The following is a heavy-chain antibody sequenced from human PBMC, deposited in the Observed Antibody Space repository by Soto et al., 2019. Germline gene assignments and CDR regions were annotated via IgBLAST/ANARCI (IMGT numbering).Heavy chain of an antibody. CDR3: ARDLRFLEWLSKAYYYYGMDV. CDR1: GGTFSSYA. V-gene: IGHV1-69*13. CDR2: IIPIFGTA. Sequence: SVKVSCKASGGTFSSYAISWVRQAPGQGLEWMGGIIPIFGTANYAQKFQGRVTMTADESTSTAYMELSSLRSEDTAVYYCARDLRFLEWLSKAYYYYGMDVWGQGTTVTVSS. J-gene: IGHJ6*02. D-gene: IGHD3-3*01.